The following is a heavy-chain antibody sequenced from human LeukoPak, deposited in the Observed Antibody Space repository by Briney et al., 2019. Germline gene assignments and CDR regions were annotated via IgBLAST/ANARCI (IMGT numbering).Heavy chain of an antibody. Sequence: GASVKVSCKAFGYTFTSNYMHWVRQAPGQGLEWMGWINPNSGGTNYAQKFQGRVTMTRDTSISTAYMELSRLRSDDTAVYYCARVLIAVAAFDPWGQGTLVTVSS. D-gene: IGHD6-19*01. J-gene: IGHJ5*02. CDR2: INPNSGGT. V-gene: IGHV1-2*02. CDR1: GYTFTSNY. CDR3: ARVLIAVAAFDP.